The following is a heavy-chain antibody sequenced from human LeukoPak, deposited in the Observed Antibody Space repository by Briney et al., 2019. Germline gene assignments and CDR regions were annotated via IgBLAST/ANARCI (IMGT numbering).Heavy chain of an antibody. CDR1: SGSFSGYY. D-gene: IGHD2-15*01. CDR3: ARGVCSGGSCYSEWNY. Sequence: TTSETLSLTCAVCSGSFSGYYCSWIRQPPGKGLEWIGEINHSGSTNYNPSLKSRVTISVDTSKNQFSLKLTSVTAADTAVYYCARGVCSGGSCYSEWNYWGQGTLVTVSS. CDR2: INHSGST. V-gene: IGHV4-34*01. J-gene: IGHJ4*02.